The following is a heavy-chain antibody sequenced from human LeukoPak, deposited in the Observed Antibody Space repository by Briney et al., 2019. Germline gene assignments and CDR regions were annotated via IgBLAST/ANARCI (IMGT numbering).Heavy chain of an antibody. D-gene: IGHD3-10*01. CDR3: AREGLFGRAYYGWGRR. Sequence: NPSETLSLTCAVSGCSISSGYYGGWIRQPPGKGLEWIGSIYYDGNAYHNPSLKSRVTISVDTSKNQFSLRLNTVTAADTAVYFCAREGLFGRAYYGWGRRWGPGTLVIVSS. V-gene: IGHV4-38-2*02. CDR2: IYYDGNA. CDR1: GCSISSGYY. J-gene: IGHJ4*01.